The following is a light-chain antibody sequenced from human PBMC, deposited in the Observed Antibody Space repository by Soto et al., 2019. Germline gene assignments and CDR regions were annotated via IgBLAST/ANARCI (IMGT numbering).Light chain of an antibody. V-gene: IGKV1-5*03. Sequence: DIQMTQSPSTLSASVVDRVTITCRASQSISSWLAWYQQKPGKAPKLLIYKASSLESGVPSRFSGSGSGTEFTLTISSLQPADFATYYCQQYNSYTTWTFGQGTKVDI. J-gene: IGKJ1*01. CDR3: QQYNSYTTWT. CDR1: QSISSW. CDR2: KAS.